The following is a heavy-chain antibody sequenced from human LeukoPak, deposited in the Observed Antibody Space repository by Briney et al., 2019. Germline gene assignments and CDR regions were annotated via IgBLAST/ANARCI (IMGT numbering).Heavy chain of an antibody. V-gene: IGHV3-7*03. Sequence: GGSLRLSCAASGFTFSNYRMSWVRRAPGKGLEWVAVIKQDGGEKYYVDSVKGRFTISRDNAKSSLYLQMNSLRAEDTAVYYCAKDWGGYWGQGTLVTVSS. J-gene: IGHJ4*02. CDR3: AKDWGGY. D-gene: IGHD3-16*01. CDR1: GFTFSNYR. CDR2: IKQDGGEK.